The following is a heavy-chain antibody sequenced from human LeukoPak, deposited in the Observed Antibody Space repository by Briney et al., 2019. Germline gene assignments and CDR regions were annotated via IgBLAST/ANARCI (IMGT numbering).Heavy chain of an antibody. CDR2: ISSSSSYI. Sequence: SGGSLSLYCAASGFTFSSYSMNWVRQAPGKGLEWVSSISSSSSYIYYADSVKGRFTISRDNAKNALYLQMNSLRAEDTAVYYCARQSITMTQYYFDYWGQGTLVTASS. CDR3: ARQSITMTQYYFDY. J-gene: IGHJ4*02. D-gene: IGHD3-22*01. CDR1: GFTFSSYS. V-gene: IGHV3-21*01.